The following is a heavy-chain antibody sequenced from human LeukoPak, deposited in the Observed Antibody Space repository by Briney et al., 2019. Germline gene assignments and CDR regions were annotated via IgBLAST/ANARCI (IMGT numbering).Heavy chain of an antibody. V-gene: IGHV1-2*02. CDR1: GYTFTGYF. CDR3: ARDYYYDSSGYPSRYFDY. Sequence: ASVKASCKASGYTFTGYFVHWVRQAPGQGLQWMGWINPNTGGTNYAQKFQGRVTMTRDTSISTAYMELSRLRSDDTAVYYCARDYYYDSSGYPSRYFDYWGQGTLVTVSS. CDR2: INPNTGGT. J-gene: IGHJ4*02. D-gene: IGHD3-22*01.